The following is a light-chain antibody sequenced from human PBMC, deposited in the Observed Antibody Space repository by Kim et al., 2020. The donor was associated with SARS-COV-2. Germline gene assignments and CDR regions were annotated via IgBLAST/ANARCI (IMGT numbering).Light chain of an antibody. CDR2: GVS. J-gene: IGKJ4*01. Sequence: EIVLTQSPGTLSLSPGERATLSCRASQSVTNNFLAWYQHKPGQAPRLLIYGVSIRATDTPDRFSGSGSVTDFTLTISRLQPEDFGVYYCQQFATSLSFGGGTKVDIK. CDR1: QSVTNNF. CDR3: QQFATSLS. V-gene: IGKV3-20*01.